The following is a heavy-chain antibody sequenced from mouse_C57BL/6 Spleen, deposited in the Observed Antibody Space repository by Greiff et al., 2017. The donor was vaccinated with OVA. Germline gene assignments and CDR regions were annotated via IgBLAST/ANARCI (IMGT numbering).Heavy chain of an antibody. D-gene: IGHD1-1*01. V-gene: IGHV1-52*01. CDR3: AAIYYYGSSWFAY. CDR1: GYTFTSYW. J-gene: IGHJ3*01. CDR2: IDPSDSET. Sequence: QVQLQQPGAELVRPGSSVKLSCKASGYTFTSYWMHWVKQRPIKGLEWIGNIDPSDSETHYNQKFKDKATLTVDKSSSTAYMQLSSLTSEDSAVYYCAAIYYYGSSWFAYWGQGTLVTVSA.